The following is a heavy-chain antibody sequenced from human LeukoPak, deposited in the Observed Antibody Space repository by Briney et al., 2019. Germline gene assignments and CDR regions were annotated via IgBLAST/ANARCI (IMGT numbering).Heavy chain of an antibody. CDR1: GGSISSGSYY. V-gene: IGHV4-61*02. CDR3: ARGYYDSSGKGAFDI. J-gene: IGHJ3*02. CDR2: IYTSGST. Sequence: SETLSLTCTVSGGSISSGSYYWSWIRQPAGKGLEWIGRIYTSGSTNYNPSLKSRVTISVDTSKNQFSLKLSSVTAADTAVYYCARGYYDSSGKGAFDIWGQGTMVTVSS. D-gene: IGHD3-22*01.